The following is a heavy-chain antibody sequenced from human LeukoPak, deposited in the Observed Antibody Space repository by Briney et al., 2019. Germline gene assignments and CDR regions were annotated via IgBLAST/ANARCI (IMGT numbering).Heavy chain of an antibody. V-gene: IGHV3-23*01. CDR2: ISGSGGST. J-gene: IGHJ4*02. Sequence: AGGSLRPSCAPSGLTFSSYAMSWVRQAPGKGLEWVSAISGSGGSTYYADSMKGRFTISRDNSKDTLYLQMNSLRAEDTAVYYCAKIRAVDSSGYYKYYFDYWGQGTLVTVTS. D-gene: IGHD3-22*01. CDR1: GLTFSSYA. CDR3: AKIRAVDSSGYYKYYFDY.